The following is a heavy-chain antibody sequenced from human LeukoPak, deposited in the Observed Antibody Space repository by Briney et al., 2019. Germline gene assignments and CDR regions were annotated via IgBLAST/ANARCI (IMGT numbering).Heavy chain of an antibody. D-gene: IGHD3-10*01. J-gene: IGHJ4*02. CDR2: IIPIFGTA. Sequence: SVKVSCKASGGTFSSYAISWVRQAPGQGLEWMGGIIPIFGTANYAQKFQGRVTITADESTSTAYMELSSLRSEDTAVYYCARSYYYGSGSYHPILIYYFDYWGQGTPVTVSS. CDR3: ARSYYYGSGSYHPILIYYFDY. CDR1: GGTFSSYA. V-gene: IGHV1-69*13.